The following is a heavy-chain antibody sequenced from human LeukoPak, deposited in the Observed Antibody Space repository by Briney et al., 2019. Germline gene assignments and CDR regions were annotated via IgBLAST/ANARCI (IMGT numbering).Heavy chain of an antibody. CDR1: GFTFSSYW. CDR3: AKNGDRGAYCSGGSCYPYYYYYMDV. V-gene: IGHV3-7*03. CDR2: IKRDGSAK. J-gene: IGHJ6*03. D-gene: IGHD2-15*01. Sequence: GGSQRLSCAASGFTFSSYWMTWVRQAPGKGLEWVANIKRDGSAKYYVDSVKGRFTISRDNSKNTLYLQMNSLRAEDTAVYYCAKNGDRGAYCSGGSCYPYYYYYMDVWGKGTTVTISS.